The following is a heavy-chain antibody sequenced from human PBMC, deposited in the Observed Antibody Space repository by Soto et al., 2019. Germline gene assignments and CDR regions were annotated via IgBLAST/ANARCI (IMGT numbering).Heavy chain of an antibody. D-gene: IGHD3-22*01. CDR2: IYYSGST. CDR1: GGSISSGGYY. J-gene: IGHJ4*02. Sequence: SETLSLTCTVSGGSISSGGYYWSWIRQHPGKGLEWIGYIYYSGSTYYNPSLKSRVTISVDTSKNQFSLKLSSVTAADTAVYYCARGTPYYDSSGYYPPPFDYWGQGTLVTVSS. V-gene: IGHV4-31*03. CDR3: ARGTPYYDSSGYYPPPFDY.